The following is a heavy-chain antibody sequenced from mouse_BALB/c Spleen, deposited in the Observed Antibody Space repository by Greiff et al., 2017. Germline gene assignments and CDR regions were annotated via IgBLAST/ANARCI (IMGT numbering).Heavy chain of an antibody. J-gene: IGHJ3*01. Sequence: QVQLQQPGAELVKPGASVKLSCKASGYTFTSYYMYWVKQRPGQGLEWIGGINPSNGGTNFNEKFKSKATLTVDKSSSTAYMQLSSLTSEDSAVYYCTRGGNYVLFAYWGQGTLVTVSA. CDR3: TRGGNYVLFAY. CDR2: INPSNGGT. CDR1: GYTFTSYY. D-gene: IGHD2-1*01. V-gene: IGHV1S81*02.